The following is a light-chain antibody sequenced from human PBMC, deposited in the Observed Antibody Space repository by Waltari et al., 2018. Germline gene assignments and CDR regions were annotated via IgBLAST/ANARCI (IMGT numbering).Light chain of an antibody. CDR3: QQYDRYSAWT. CDR1: QSVTRY. J-gene: IGKJ1*01. Sequence: DIQMTQSPSTLSASVGDRVTSTCRASQSVTRYLAWYSQKPGKAPKVLIWDVSSLERGVPSRFSGSGSGTEFTLTISSLQPDDFATYYCQQYDRYSAWTFGQGTKVEIK. V-gene: IGKV1-5*01. CDR2: DVS.